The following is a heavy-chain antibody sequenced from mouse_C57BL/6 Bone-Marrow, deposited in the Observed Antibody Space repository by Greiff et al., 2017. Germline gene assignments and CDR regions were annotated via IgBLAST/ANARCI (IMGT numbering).Heavy chain of an antibody. V-gene: IGHV14-2*01. CDR2: IDPEDGET. Sequence: VHVKQSGAELVQPGASVKLSCTASGFNIKDYYMHWVKQRTEQGLEWIGRIDPEDGETKYAPKFQGKATITADTPSNTAYLQLSSLTSEDTAVYYRASRRNWYFDVWGTGTTVTVSS. CDR3: ASRRNWYFDV. CDR1: GFNIKDYY. J-gene: IGHJ1*03.